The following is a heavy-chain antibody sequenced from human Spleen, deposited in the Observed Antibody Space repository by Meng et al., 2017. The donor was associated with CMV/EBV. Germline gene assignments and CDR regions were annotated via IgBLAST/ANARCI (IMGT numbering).Heavy chain of an antibody. V-gene: IGHV5-51*01. CDR1: GYRFADFW. CDR3: ARQYITASTLSMVSFDP. CDR2: IYPDNSDT. Sequence: KVSCKGSGYRFADFWIGWVRRMPGIGLEWLAIIYPDNSDTRYSPSFRGQVSISADKSISTVYLQWDSLKASDTAIYYCARQYITASTLSMVSFDPWGQGTLVTVSS. D-gene: IGHD2/OR15-2a*01. J-gene: IGHJ5*02.